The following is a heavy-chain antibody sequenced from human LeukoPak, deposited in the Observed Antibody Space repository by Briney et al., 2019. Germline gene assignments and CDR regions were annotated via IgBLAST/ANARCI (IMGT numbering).Heavy chain of an antibody. V-gene: IGHV3-30*18. D-gene: IGHD2-15*01. CDR3: AKLFRGGRNAFDI. J-gene: IGHJ3*02. CDR2: ISYDGSNK. CDR1: GFTFSSYG. Sequence: PGGSLRLSCAASGFTFSSYGMHWVRQAPGKGLEWVAVISYDGSNKYYADSVKGRFTISRDNSKNTLYLQMNSLRAEDTAVYYCAKLFRGGRNAFDIWGQGTMVTVSS.